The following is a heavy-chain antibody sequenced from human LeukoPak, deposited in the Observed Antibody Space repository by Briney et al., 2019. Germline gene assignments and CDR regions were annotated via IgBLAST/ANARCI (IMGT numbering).Heavy chain of an antibody. V-gene: IGHV3-73*01. D-gene: IGHD1-26*01. CDR3: AKHSGNYFFDH. J-gene: IGHJ4*02. CDR1: GFTFSGPA. CDR2: IRSKANSYAT. Sequence: GGSLKLSCAASGFTFSGPAMHWVRQASGKGLEWVGRIRSKANSYATAYAASVKGRFTISRDDSKNTAYLQMNSLKTEDTAVYYCAKHSGNYFFDHWGRGTLVTVSA.